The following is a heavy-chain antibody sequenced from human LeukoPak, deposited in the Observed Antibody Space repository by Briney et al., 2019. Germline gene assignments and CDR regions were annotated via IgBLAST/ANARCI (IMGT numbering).Heavy chain of an antibody. CDR1: GYTFTSYY. CDR3: ARGILSDDAFDI. Sequence: ASVKVSCKASGYTFTSYYINWVRQATGQGLEWMGWMNPNSGNTGYVQKFQGRVTMTRNTSISTAYMELSSLRSEDTAVYYCARGILSDDAFDIWGQGTMVTVSS. J-gene: IGHJ3*02. V-gene: IGHV1-8*01. CDR2: MNPNSGNT.